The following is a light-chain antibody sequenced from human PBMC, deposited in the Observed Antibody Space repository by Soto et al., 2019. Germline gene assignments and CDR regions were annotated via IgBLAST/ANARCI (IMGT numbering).Light chain of an antibody. CDR2: GAS. Sequence: EIVMTQSPATLSVSPGERATLFCRASQSVNSNLAWYQQKPGQAPRLLIYGASTRATGIPARFSGSGSGTEFTLTISSLQSEDFAVYYCQQYNNWPPRYTFGQGTKLEIK. V-gene: IGKV3-15*01. J-gene: IGKJ2*01. CDR3: QQYNNWPPRYT. CDR1: QSVNSN.